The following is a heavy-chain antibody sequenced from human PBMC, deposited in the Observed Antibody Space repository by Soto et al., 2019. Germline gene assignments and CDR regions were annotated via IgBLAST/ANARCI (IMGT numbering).Heavy chain of an antibody. CDR3: ARAPGLVVVAARWGIGWFDP. J-gene: IGHJ5*02. D-gene: IGHD2-15*01. Sequence: ASVKVSCKASGYTFTSYYMHCVRQAPGQGLEWMGIINPSGGSTSYAQKFQGRVTMTRDTSTSTVYMELSSLRSEDTAVYYCARAPGLVVVAARWGIGWFDPWGQGTLVTVSS. V-gene: IGHV1-46*03. CDR2: INPSGGST. CDR1: GYTFTSYY.